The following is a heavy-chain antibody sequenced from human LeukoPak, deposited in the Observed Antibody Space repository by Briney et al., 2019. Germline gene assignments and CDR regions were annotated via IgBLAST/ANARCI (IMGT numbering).Heavy chain of an antibody. J-gene: IGHJ4*02. V-gene: IGHV4-39*01. D-gene: IGHD5-24*01. Sequence: SETLSLTCTVSGGSISSSSYYWGWVRQPPGKGLEWVGGIYYSGSTYYNPSLKSRVTISVDTSKNQFSLKLSSVTAADTAVYYCARRGERWLQNLYYFDYWGQGTLVTVSS. CDR3: ARRGERWLQNLYYFDY. CDR2: IYYSGST. CDR1: GGSISSSSYY.